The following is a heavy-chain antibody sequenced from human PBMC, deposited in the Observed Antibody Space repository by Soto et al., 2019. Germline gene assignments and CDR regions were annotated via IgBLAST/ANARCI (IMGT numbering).Heavy chain of an antibody. CDR2: INPSASA. CDR3: ARGLGGAYLLNGAFDI. Sequence: QVQLQQWGAGLLKPSETLSLTCAVYGGSFSGYYWNWIRQPPGKGLEWMGEINPSASATSNPSLKSRVTISGDMSKNQFFLKVSSVTAADTAVYYCARGLGGAYLLNGAFDIWGQGTMVTVSS. D-gene: IGHD1-26*01. V-gene: IGHV4-34*01. CDR1: GGSFSGYY. J-gene: IGHJ3*02.